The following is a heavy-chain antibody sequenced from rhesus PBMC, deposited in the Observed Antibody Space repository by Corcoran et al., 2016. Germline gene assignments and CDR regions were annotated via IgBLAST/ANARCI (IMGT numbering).Heavy chain of an antibody. V-gene: IGHV4-73*01. CDR2: IYGNSAST. CDR3: AAPRAAGFDY. CDR1: GGSISGYYY. J-gene: IGHJ4*01. D-gene: IGHD6-25*01. Sequence: QVKLQQWGEGLVKPSETLSLTCAVSGGSISGYYYWPWIRQPPGKGLEWIGYIYGNSASTNYNPSLKNRVTISKDTSKNQFSLKLSSVTAADTAVYYCAAPRAAGFDYWGQGVLVTVSS.